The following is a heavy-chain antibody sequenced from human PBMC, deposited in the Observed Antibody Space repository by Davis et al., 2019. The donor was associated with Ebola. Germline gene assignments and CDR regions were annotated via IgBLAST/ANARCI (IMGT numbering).Heavy chain of an antibody. J-gene: IGHJ6*02. V-gene: IGHV3-21*01. Sequence: GESLKISCAASGFILSGSSLHWVRQAPGKGLEWVSSISSSSSYIYYADSVKGRFTISRDNAKNSLYLQMNSLRAEDTAVYYCARGDNWNYSGGMDVWGQGTTVTVSS. CDR1: GFILSGSS. D-gene: IGHD1-7*01. CDR3: ARGDNWNYSGGMDV. CDR2: ISSSSSYI.